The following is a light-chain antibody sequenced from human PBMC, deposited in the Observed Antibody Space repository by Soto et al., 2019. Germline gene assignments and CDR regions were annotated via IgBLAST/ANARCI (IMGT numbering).Light chain of an antibody. J-gene: IGKJ1*01. Sequence: DIQMTHSPSTLSASVGDRVTITCRASQSINSWLAWYQQKPGKAPKLLIYDASSLESGVPSRFSGSGSGTEFTLTISSLQPDDFATYYCQQYNSWTFGQGTKVDIK. CDR3: QQYNSWT. CDR1: QSINSW. CDR2: DAS. V-gene: IGKV1-5*01.